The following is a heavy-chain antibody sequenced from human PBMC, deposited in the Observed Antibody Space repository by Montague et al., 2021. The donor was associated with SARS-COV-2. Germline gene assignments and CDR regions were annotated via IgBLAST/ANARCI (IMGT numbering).Heavy chain of an antibody. Sequence: SETLSLTCTVSGGSVGSSHYYWAWIRQPPGKELEWIGTIYYSGSTNYNPSLKSRVTISVDTSKKQFSLQLSSVTAADTAVYYCARTRGYDPLFDFWGQGTLVTVSS. V-gene: IGHV4-61*01. J-gene: IGHJ4*02. CDR1: GGSVGSSHYY. D-gene: IGHD5-12*01. CDR2: IYYSGST. CDR3: ARTRGYDPLFDF.